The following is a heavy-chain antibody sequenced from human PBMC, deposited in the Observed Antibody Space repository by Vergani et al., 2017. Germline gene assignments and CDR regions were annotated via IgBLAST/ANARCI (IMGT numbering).Heavy chain of an antibody. Sequence: QVQLKESGPGLVKPSETLSLTCTVSNFFISSNAYYWGWIRQAPGRGLEWIGSLHHNGATSHNPSLRSRVTMSVDTSKNQFSLKLSSVTAADTAVYYCARHNGELDAFDIWGQGTTVTVSS. J-gene: IGHJ3*02. CDR2: LHHNGAT. CDR3: ARHNGELDAFDI. CDR1: NFFISSNAYY. V-gene: IGHV4-38-2*02. D-gene: IGHD1-7*01.